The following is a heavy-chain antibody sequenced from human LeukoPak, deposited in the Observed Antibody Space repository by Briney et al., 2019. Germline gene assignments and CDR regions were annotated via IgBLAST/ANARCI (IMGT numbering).Heavy chain of an antibody. CDR2: IYTSGST. CDR3: ARDKREWLRLKRHYYGMDV. V-gene: IGHV4-4*07. Sequence: SETLSLTCTVSGGSISSYYWSWIRQPAGKGREWIGRIYTSGSTNDNPSLKRQLTMSVDTSKNQFSLKLSSVTAADTAVYSCARDKREWLRLKRHYYGMDVWRQGPTVTVSS. J-gene: IGHJ6*02. CDR1: GGSISSYY. D-gene: IGHD6-19*01.